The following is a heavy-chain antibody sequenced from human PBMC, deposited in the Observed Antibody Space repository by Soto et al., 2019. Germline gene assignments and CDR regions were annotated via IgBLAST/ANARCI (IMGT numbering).Heavy chain of an antibody. CDR3: ARGLYSSGWYGGGSGANDAFDI. CDR1: GFTFSSYW. V-gene: IGHV3-74*01. J-gene: IGHJ3*02. CDR2: INSDGSST. Sequence: PGGSLRLSCAASGFTFSSYWMHWVRQAPGKGLVWVSRINSDGSSTSYADSVKGRFTISRDNAKNTLYLQMNSLRAEDTAVYYFARGLYSSGWYGGGSGANDAFDILGQGTMVPVSS. D-gene: IGHD6-19*01.